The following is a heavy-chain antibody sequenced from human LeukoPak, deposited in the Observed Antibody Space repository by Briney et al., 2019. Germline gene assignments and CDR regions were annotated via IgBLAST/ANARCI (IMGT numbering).Heavy chain of an antibody. CDR3: AREEGGTYS. CDR2: ISSSGTNI. CDR1: GFTFSSYA. V-gene: IGHV3-48*03. D-gene: IGHD1-26*01. J-gene: IGHJ4*02. Sequence: PGGSLRLFCAASGFTFSSYAMDWVRQAPGKGLEWLSYISSSGTNIYYADSLRSRFTISRDNAKNSLYLQMNSLRAEDTAVYYCAREEGGTYSWGQGTLVTVSS.